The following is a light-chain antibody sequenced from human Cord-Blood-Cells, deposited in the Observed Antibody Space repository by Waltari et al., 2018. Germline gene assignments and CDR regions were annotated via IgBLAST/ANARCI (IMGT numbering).Light chain of an antibody. J-gene: IGLJ2*01. CDR3: SSYAGSNNVV. CDR1: SSDVGGYNY. CDR2: EVS. V-gene: IGLV2-8*01. Sequence: QSALTQPPSASGSPGQSVTISCTGTSSDVGGYNYASWYQQHPGNAPKLMIYEVSKRPSGVPDRFSGSKSGNPASLTVSGLQAEDEADYYCSSYAGSNNVVFGGGTKLTVL.